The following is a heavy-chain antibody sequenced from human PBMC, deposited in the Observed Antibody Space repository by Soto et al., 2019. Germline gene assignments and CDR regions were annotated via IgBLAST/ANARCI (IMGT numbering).Heavy chain of an antibody. CDR1: GGSISSHY. V-gene: IGHV4-59*11. CDR2: IYYSGST. Sequence: PSETLSLTCTVSGGSISSHYWSWIRQPPGKGLEWIGYIYYSGSTNYSPSLKSRATISVDTSKNQFSLKLSSVTAADTAVYYCARASKKTVVLMTIFGVVPCWFDYWGQGTQVTVSS. CDR3: ARASKKTVVLMTIFGVVPCWFDY. D-gene: IGHD3-3*01. J-gene: IGHJ4*02.